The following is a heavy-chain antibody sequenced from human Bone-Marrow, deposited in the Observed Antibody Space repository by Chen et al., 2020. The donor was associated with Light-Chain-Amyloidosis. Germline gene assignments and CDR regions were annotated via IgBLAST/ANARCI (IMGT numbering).Heavy chain of an antibody. Sequence: QVQLVESGGGVVQPGRSLRLSCAASGFTFSSYGMHWVRQAPGKGLEWVAVISYDGSNKYYADSVKVRFTISRDNSKNTLYLQMNSLRAEDTAVYYCAKGFSTDYWGQGTLVTVSS. CDR1: GFTFSSYG. CDR2: ISYDGSNK. D-gene: IGHD2-2*01. V-gene: IGHV3-30*18. J-gene: IGHJ4*02. CDR3: AKGFSTDY.